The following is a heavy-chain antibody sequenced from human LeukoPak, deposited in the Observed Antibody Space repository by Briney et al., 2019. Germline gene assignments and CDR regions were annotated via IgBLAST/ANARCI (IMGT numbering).Heavy chain of an antibody. CDR3: ARIRITMIVVDY. V-gene: IGHV4-39*07. Sequence: PSETLSLTCTVSGVSIGSSSYYWGWIRQPPGKGLEWIGSIYYSGSTYYNPSLKSRVTISVDTSKNQFSLKLSSVTAADTAVYYCARIRITMIVVDYWGQGTLVTVSS. D-gene: IGHD3-22*01. J-gene: IGHJ4*02. CDR1: GVSIGSSSYY. CDR2: IYYSGST.